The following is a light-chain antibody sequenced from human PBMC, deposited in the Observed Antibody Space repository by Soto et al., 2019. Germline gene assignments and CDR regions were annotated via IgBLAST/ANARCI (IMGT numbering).Light chain of an antibody. V-gene: IGKV1-5*01. J-gene: IGKJ4*01. CDR2: HAS. CDR1: QRIGNW. Sequence: DIQFTQSPSTLPASLGDRGTIPCRGSQRIGNWLAWYQQKPGTAPKLLIYHASTLESGVPSRFSGSGSGTEFTLTISSLQSEDFAVYYCQQYNNWPLTFGGGTKVDIK. CDR3: QQYNNWPLT.